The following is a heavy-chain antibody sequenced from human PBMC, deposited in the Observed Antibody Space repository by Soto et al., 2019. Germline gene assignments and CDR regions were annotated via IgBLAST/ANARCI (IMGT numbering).Heavy chain of an antibody. V-gene: IGHV4-34*01. D-gene: IGHD3-22*01. J-gene: IGHJ5*02. CDR1: GGSFSGYY. CDR2: INHSGST. Sequence: SETLSLTCAVYGGSFSGYYWSWIRQPPGKGLEWIGEINHSGSTNYNPSLKSRVTISVDTSKNQFSLKLSSVTAADTAVYYCARGGLFSVYYDSSGYYGGSWFDPWGQGTLVTVSS. CDR3: ARGGLFSVYYDSSGYYGGSWFDP.